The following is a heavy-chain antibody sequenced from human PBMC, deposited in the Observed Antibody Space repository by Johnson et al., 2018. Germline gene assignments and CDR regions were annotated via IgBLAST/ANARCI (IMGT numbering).Heavy chain of an antibody. CDR3: AKDPRGYFEYFHH. J-gene: IGHJ1*01. D-gene: IGHD3-22*01. V-gene: IGHV3-74*01. CDR2: IHSDGSST. CDR1: GFTFSSYW. Sequence: VQLVESGGGLVQPGGTLRLSCAASGFTFSSYWMHWVRQAPGKGLVWVSRIHSDGSSTSYADSVKGRFTISRDNYKTTLYLQMNSLKPEEPAVYYRAKDPRGYFEYFHHWGQGTLVTVSS.